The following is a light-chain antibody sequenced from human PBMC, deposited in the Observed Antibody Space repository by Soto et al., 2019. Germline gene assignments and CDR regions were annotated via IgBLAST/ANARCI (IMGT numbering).Light chain of an antibody. CDR3: KVWESGRGV. CDR1: NIGGKS. V-gene: IGLV3-21*02. CDR2: DDS. J-gene: IGLJ1*01. Sequence: SYELTQPPSVSVAPGQTAMITCWGNNIGGKSVHWYQQKPGQAPVLVVYDDSDRPSGIPERFSGSNSVNTATLTISRVAAGDEADYYGKVWESGRGVFASGTKVTVL.